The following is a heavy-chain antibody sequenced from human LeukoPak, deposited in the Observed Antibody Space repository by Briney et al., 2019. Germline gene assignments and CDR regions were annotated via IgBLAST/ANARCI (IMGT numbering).Heavy chain of an antibody. V-gene: IGHV4-59*08. J-gene: IGHJ4*02. CDR2: IYYSGST. D-gene: IGHD3-22*01. CDR3: AGTVDSSGYYLAYDY. Sequence: SETLSLTCTVSGGSISSYYWSWIRQPPGKGLEWIGYIYYSGSTNYNPSLKSRVTISVDTSKNQFSLKLSSVTAADTAVYYCAGTVDSSGYYLAYDYWGQGTLVTVSS. CDR1: GGSISSYY.